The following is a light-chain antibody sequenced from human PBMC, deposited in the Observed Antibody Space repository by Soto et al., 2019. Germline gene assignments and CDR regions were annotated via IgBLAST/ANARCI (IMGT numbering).Light chain of an antibody. Sequence: DIQMTQSPXSXXASVXXXVXXXXRXXXSXSSYLNWYQQKPGKAPKLLIYAASSLQSGVPSRFSGSGSGTDFTLTISSLQPEDFATYYCQQSYSTPGTFGQGTKVEIK. J-gene: IGKJ1*01. CDR1: XSXSSY. CDR2: AAS. CDR3: QQSYSTPGT. V-gene: IGKV1-39*01.